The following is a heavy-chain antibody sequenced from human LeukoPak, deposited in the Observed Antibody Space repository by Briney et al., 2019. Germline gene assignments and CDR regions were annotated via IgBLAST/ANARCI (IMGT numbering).Heavy chain of an antibody. CDR1: GFTFSSYA. V-gene: IGHV3-23*01. CDR3: AKQLGAKYSYGFGQVFDY. D-gene: IGHD5-18*01. J-gene: IGHJ4*02. Sequence: GGSLRLSCAASGFTFSSYAMSWVRQAPGKGLEWVSAISGSGGSTYYADSVKGRFTISRDNSKNTLYLQMNSLRAEDTAVYYCAKQLGAKYSYGFGQVFDYWGQGTLVTVSS. CDR2: ISGSGGST.